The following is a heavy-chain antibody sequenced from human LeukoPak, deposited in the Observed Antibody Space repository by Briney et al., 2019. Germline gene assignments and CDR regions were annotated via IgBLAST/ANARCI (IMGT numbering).Heavy chain of an antibody. Sequence: SVKVSCKASGGTFSSYAISWVRQAPGQGLEWMGGIIPIFGTANYAQKFQGRVTITADESTSTVYMELSSLRSEDTAVYYCARGTGYSSTDSGELGFDYWGQGTLVTVSS. CDR1: GGTFSSYA. CDR3: ARGTGYSSTDSGELGFDY. CDR2: IIPIFGTA. J-gene: IGHJ4*02. D-gene: IGHD6-13*01. V-gene: IGHV1-69*13.